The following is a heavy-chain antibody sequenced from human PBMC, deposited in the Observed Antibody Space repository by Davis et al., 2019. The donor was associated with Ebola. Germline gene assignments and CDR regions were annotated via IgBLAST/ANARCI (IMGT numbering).Heavy chain of an antibody. CDR3: ARRLGSGYQEDAFDI. V-gene: IGHV1-69*05. J-gene: IGHJ3*02. D-gene: IGHD3-22*01. CDR2: IIPIFGTA. CDR1: GGTFSSYA. Sequence: AASVKVSCKASGGTFSSYAISWVRQAPGQGLEWMGGIIPIFGTANYAQKLQGRVTMTTDTSTSTAYMELRSLRSDDTAVYYCARRLGSGYQEDAFDIWGQGTMVTVSS.